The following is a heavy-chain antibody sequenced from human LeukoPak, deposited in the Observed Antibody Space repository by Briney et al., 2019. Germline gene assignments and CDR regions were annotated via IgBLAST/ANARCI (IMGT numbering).Heavy chain of an antibody. CDR2: IKQDGSEK. CDR3: ARDAFSRISVFGVVSDAFDI. CDR1: GFTFSSYW. Sequence: GGSLRLSCAASGFTFSSYWMSWVRQAPGKGPEWVANIKQDGSEKYYVDSVKGRFTISRDNAKNSLCLQMNSLRAEDTAVYYCARDAFSRISVFGVVSDAFDIWGQGTMVTVSS. D-gene: IGHD3-3*01. V-gene: IGHV3-7*01. J-gene: IGHJ3*02.